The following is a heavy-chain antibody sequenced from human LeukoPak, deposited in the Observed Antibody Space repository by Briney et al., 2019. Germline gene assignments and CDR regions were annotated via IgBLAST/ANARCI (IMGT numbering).Heavy chain of an antibody. J-gene: IGHJ3*02. CDR2: ISGSGGYT. CDR1: GLAFSSHA. Sequence: GGSLRLSCGASGLAFSSHAMSWVRQAPGKGLEWVSAISGSGGYTYYADSVKGRFTISRDNSKNTLYLQMNSLRAEDTAVYYCAKDTSAYYYDDAFDIWGQGTMVTVSS. V-gene: IGHV3-23*01. CDR3: AKDTSAYYYDDAFDI. D-gene: IGHD3-22*01.